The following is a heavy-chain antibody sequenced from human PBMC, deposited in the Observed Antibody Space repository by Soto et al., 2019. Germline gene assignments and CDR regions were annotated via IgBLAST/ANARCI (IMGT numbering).Heavy chain of an antibody. CDR1: GGTFSSYR. V-gene: IGHV1-69*13. CDR3: AKGASGHCSGVTCYNFDC. Sequence: SVKVSCKASGGTFSSYRFNWVRQARGQGLEWLGGIVPIYRTADYAQKFQGRVTITADESTRTVYMELSSLKSQDTALYYCAKGASGHCSGVTCYNFDCWGQGTPVTVSS. J-gene: IGHJ4*02. D-gene: IGHD2-15*01. CDR2: IVPIYRTA.